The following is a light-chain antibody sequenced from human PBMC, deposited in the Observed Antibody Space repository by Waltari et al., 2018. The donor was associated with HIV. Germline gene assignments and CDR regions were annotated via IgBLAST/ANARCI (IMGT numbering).Light chain of an antibody. CDR1: ALPKQY. CDR3: QSTDSSGTYVV. V-gene: IGLV3-25*03. CDR2: KDS. J-gene: IGLJ2*01. Sequence: SYELTQPPSVSVSPGQTARITCSGDALPKQYGDWYQQKPGPAPVLGIYKDSEKSSVSPDRVAGSSSWSTVTLTISAVQAEDAADYYCQSTDSSGTYVVCGGGTKLTVL.